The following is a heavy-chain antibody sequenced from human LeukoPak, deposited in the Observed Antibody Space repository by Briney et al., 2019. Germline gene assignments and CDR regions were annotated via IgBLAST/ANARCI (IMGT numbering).Heavy chain of an antibody. D-gene: IGHD6-19*01. CDR1: GFTFSNYA. Sequence: PGGSLRLSCAASGFTFSNYAMSWVRQAPGKGLEWVSGISGSADNTYYADSVKGRFRIFRDNSKNTQYLQMNSLRAEDTAVYYCAKVGVAGGYYWFDPWGQGTLVTVSS. V-gene: IGHV3-23*01. CDR2: ISGSADNT. J-gene: IGHJ5*02. CDR3: AKVGVAGGYYWFDP.